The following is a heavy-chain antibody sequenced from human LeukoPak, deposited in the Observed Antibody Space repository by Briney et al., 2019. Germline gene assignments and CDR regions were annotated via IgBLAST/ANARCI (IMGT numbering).Heavy chain of an antibody. Sequence: SQTLSLTCTVSGGSISSGGYYWSWIRQPPGKGLEWIGYIYHSGSTYYNPSLKSRVTISVDRSKNQFSLKPSSVTAADTAVYYCAREPYDILTGYYQFDYWGQGTLVTVSS. CDR1: GGSISSGGYY. V-gene: IGHV4-30-2*01. D-gene: IGHD3-9*01. J-gene: IGHJ4*02. CDR3: AREPYDILTGYYQFDY. CDR2: IYHSGST.